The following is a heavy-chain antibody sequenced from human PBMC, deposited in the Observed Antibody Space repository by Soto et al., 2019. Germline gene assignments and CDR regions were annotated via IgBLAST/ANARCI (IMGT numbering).Heavy chain of an antibody. J-gene: IGHJ5*02. Sequence: LVKVSCKASGGTFGSYAISWVRQAPGQGLEWMGGIIPIFSTPNYAQKFQGRVTITADESTSTAYMELSSLRSEDTAVYYCARPIQYYFDTSAQSAWFDPWGQGTLVTVSS. CDR3: ARPIQYYFDTSAQSAWFDP. CDR2: IIPIFSTP. D-gene: IGHD3-22*01. V-gene: IGHV1-69*13. CDR1: GGTFGSYA.